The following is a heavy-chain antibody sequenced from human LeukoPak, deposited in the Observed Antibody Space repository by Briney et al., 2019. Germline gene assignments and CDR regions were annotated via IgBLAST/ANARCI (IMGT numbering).Heavy chain of an antibody. CDR2: IIPFFGTA. CDR3: ARGREQLVTATFDY. Sequence: ASVKVSCKASGGTFSSYAISWVRQAPGQGLEWMRGIIPFFGTANYAQKFQGRVTITTDESTSTAYMELSSLRSEDTAVYYCARGREQLVTATFDYWGQGTLVTVSS. J-gene: IGHJ4*02. V-gene: IGHV1-69*05. CDR1: GGTFSSYA. D-gene: IGHD6-6*01.